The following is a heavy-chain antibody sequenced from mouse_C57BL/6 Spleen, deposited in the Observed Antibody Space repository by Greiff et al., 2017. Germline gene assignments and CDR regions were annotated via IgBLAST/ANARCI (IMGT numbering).Heavy chain of an antibody. V-gene: IGHV1-26*01. D-gene: IGHD1-1*02. Sequence: EVQLQQSGPELVKPGASVKISCKASGYTFTDYYMNWVKQSHGKSLEWIGDINPNNGGTSYNQKFKGKATLTVDKSSSTAYMGLRSLTSEDSAVYYSERGDYGAAWFAYWGQGTLVTVSA. CDR3: ERGDYGAAWFAY. CDR1: GYTFTDYY. CDR2: INPNNGGT. J-gene: IGHJ3*01.